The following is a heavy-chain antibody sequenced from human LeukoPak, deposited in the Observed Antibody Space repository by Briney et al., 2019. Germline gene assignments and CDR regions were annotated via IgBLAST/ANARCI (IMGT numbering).Heavy chain of an antibody. Sequence: GGSLRLSCAASGFTFSSYAMHWVRQAPGKGLEWVAVISYDGSNKYYADSVKGRLTISRDNSKNTLYLQMNSLRAEDTAVYYCARAPQIVVVIDYWGQGTLVTVSS. CDR3: ARAPQIVVVIDY. J-gene: IGHJ4*02. CDR2: ISYDGSNK. V-gene: IGHV3-30-3*01. D-gene: IGHD3-22*01. CDR1: GFTFSSYA.